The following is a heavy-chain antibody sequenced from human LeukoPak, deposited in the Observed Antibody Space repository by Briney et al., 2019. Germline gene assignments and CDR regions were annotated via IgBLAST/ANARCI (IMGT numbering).Heavy chain of an antibody. CDR2: VDPEDGET. Sequence: ASVKVSCKVSGYTFTDYYMYWVQQAPGKGLEWMGLVDPEDGETIYAEKFQGRVTITADTSTDTAYMELSSLRSEDTAVYYCATASPNGYYAFDIWGQGTMVTVSS. D-gene: IGHD5-18*01. CDR3: ATASPNGYYAFDI. J-gene: IGHJ3*02. V-gene: IGHV1-69-2*01. CDR1: GYTFTDYY.